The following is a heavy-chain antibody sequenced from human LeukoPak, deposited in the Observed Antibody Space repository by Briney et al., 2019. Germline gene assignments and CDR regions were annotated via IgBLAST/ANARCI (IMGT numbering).Heavy chain of an antibody. CDR2: ISGSGGGT. Sequence: GGSLRLSCAASGFTFSNYAMNWVRQAPGKGLEWVSAISGSGGGTFYADSVKGRFTISRDNSKNTLYLQMNSLRADDTAVYYCAEPEGGYYDIRPDWGQGTLVTVSS. CDR3: AEPEGGYYDIRPD. CDR1: GFTFSNYA. V-gene: IGHV3-23*01. D-gene: IGHD3-22*01. J-gene: IGHJ4*02.